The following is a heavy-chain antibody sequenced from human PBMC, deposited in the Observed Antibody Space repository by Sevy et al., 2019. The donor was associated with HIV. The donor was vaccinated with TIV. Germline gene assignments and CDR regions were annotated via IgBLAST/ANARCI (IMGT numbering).Heavy chain of an antibody. J-gene: IGHJ4*02. CDR3: AKYFYGSGNYAFDN. V-gene: IGHV3-23*01. D-gene: IGHD3-10*01. CDR2: ISGSGDAF. CDR1: GFIFSNYA. Sequence: GGSLRLSCSASGFIFSNYAMSWVRQAPGKGLEWVSSISGSGDAFYYSDSVKGRFTIYRDDSNNTLYLHLRSLRAEDTALYYCAKYFYGSGNYAFDNWGQGTLVTFSS.